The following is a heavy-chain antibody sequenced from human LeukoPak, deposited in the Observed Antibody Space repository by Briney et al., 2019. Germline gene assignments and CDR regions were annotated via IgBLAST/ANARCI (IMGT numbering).Heavy chain of an antibody. J-gene: IGHJ4*02. CDR1: NGSIITTTYY. CDR3: ARQGTAAPYYFDY. D-gene: IGHD1-1*01. V-gene: IGHV4-39*01. Sequence: SETLSLTCTVSNGSIITTTYYWGWIRQPPGKGLEWIGSIYYSGSTYYNPSLKSRVTISVDTSKNQFSLKLSSVTAADTAVYYCARQGTAAPYYFDYWGQGTLVTVSS. CDR2: IYYSGST.